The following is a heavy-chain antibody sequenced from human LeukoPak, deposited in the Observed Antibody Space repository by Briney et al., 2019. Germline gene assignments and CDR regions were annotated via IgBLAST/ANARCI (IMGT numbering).Heavy chain of an antibody. J-gene: IGHJ4*02. D-gene: IGHD2/OR15-2a*01. V-gene: IGHV3-30*18. CDR3: AKEGDPHFGIVSYYFDY. CDR1: GFTFSSYG. CDR2: VSYDGSNN. Sequence: GRSLRLSCAASGFTFSSYGMHWVRQAPGKGLEWVAIVSYDGSNNYYADSVKGRFTISRDNSKNALYLQMSSLRAEDTAVYYCAKEGDPHFGIVSYYFDYWGQGTLVTVSS.